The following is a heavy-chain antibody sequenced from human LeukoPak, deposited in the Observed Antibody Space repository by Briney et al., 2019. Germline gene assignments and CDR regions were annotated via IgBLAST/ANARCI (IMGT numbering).Heavy chain of an antibody. Sequence: GESLKISCKGSGYSFTSYWIGWVRQMPGKGLEWMGIIYPGDSDTRYSPSFQGQVTISADKSISTAYLQWSSLKASDTAMYYCARHSGGHGSGSYYVDYWGQGTLVTVSS. CDR1: GYSFTSYW. CDR3: ARHSGGHGSGSYYVDY. CDR2: IYPGDSDT. J-gene: IGHJ4*02. V-gene: IGHV5-51*01. D-gene: IGHD3-10*01.